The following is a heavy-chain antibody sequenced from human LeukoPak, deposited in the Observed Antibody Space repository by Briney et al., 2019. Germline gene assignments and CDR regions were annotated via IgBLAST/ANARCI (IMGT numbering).Heavy chain of an antibody. Sequence: PSETLSLTCTVSGDSINSYYWSWIRQPPGKELEWIGYVYYSGSTNYNPSLKSRVTISVDTSKNQFSLKLSSVTAADTAVYYCARAYSHYYYYMDVWGKGTTVTVSS. CDR2: VYYSGST. J-gene: IGHJ6*03. V-gene: IGHV4-59*01. D-gene: IGHD4-11*01. CDR3: ARAYSHYYYYMDV. CDR1: GDSINSYY.